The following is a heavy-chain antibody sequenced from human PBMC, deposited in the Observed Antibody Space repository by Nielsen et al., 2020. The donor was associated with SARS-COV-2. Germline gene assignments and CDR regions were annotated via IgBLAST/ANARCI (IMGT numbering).Heavy chain of an antibody. D-gene: IGHD2-21*01. Sequence: ASVKVSCKVSGYTLTDLSMPWVRQAPGKGLEWMGGFDPEDGETIYAQKFQGRVTMTEDTSTDTAYMELSSLRSEDTAVYYCATGGLQVIELDYWGQGTLVTVSS. J-gene: IGHJ4*02. CDR2: FDPEDGET. CDR1: GYTLTDLS. V-gene: IGHV1-24*01. CDR3: ATGGLQVIELDY.